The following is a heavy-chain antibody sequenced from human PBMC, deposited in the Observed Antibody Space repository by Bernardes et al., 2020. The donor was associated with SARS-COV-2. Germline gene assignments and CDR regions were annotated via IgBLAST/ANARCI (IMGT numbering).Heavy chain of an antibody. CDR1: GASINTCYY. CDR3: ARVGYTGHDSSSS. D-gene: IGHD2-2*02. V-gene: IGHV4-31*03. Sequence: SETLSLTCSVSGASINTCYYWSWIRQHPGKGLEWIGYIYYSGSTSYNPSLKSRMTISVDTSKNQFSLKLTSVTAADTAVYYCARVGYTGHDSSSSWGQGTLVTVSS. J-gene: IGHJ5*02. CDR2: IYYSGST.